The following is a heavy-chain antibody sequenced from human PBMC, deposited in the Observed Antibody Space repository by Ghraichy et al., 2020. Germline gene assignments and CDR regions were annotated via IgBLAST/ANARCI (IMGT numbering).Heavy chain of an antibody. CDR3: ARETPCAGECTMGYAFDI. CDR2: TYYRGT. D-gene: IGHD2-21*01. Sequence: SQTLSLTCTVSGGSISFYYWTWIRQPPGKGLEWIGYTYYRGTNYNASLKSRVTISVDTSKNQFSLKVRSVTAADTAVYYCARETPCAGECTMGYAFDIWGQGTMVTVSS. V-gene: IGHV4-59*01. CDR1: GGSISFYY. J-gene: IGHJ3*02.